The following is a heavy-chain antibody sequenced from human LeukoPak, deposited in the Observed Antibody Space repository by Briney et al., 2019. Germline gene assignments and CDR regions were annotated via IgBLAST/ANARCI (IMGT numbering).Heavy chain of an antibody. Sequence: ASVKVSCKASGYTFTSYGISWVRQAPGQGLEWMGWISAYNGNTNYAQKLQGRVTMTTDTSTSTAYMELRSLRSDDTAVYYCARDRYNTIFGVVTYYYYYYYMDVWGKGTTVTVSS. CDR2: ISAYNGNT. CDR1: GYTFTSYG. V-gene: IGHV1-18*01. J-gene: IGHJ6*03. CDR3: ARDRYNTIFGVVTYYYYYYYMDV. D-gene: IGHD3-3*01.